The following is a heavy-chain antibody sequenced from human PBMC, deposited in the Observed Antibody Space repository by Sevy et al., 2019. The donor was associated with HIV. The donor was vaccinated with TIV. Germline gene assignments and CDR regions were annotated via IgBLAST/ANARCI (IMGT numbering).Heavy chain of an antibody. Sequence: GGSLRLSCAASGLTFSNFVMHWVRQAPGKGLEWVAFISYDERNEHYADSVKGRFTISRDNSKNTVYLQMNSLRAEDTAVYYCARLKSCGGDCYFLDYWGQGTLVTVSS. CDR2: ISYDERNE. J-gene: IGHJ4*02. CDR3: ARLKSCGGDCYFLDY. D-gene: IGHD2-21*02. CDR1: GLTFSNFV. V-gene: IGHV3-30*04.